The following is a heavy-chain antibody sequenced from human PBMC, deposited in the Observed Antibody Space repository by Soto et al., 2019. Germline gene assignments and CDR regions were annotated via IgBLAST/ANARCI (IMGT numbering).Heavy chain of an antibody. CDR2: ISGSGGST. Sequence: GGSLRLSCAASGFTFSSYSMSWVRQAPGKGLEWVSAISGSGGSTYYADSVKGRFTISRDNSKNTLYLQMNSLRAEDTAVYYCAKDLPVVVPAAKYYYYGMDVWGQGTTVTVSS. J-gene: IGHJ6*02. D-gene: IGHD2-2*01. V-gene: IGHV3-23*01. CDR1: GFTFSSYS. CDR3: AKDLPVVVPAAKYYYYGMDV.